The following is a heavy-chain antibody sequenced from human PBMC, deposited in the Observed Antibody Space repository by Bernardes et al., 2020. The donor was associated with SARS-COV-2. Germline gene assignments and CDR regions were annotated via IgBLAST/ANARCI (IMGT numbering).Heavy chain of an antibody. CDR1: GFTFSSYS. CDR3: ARDSRLNPKYDFWSGYLPNWFDP. V-gene: IGHV3-48*02. J-gene: IGHJ5*02. CDR2: ISSSSSTI. Sequence: GSLRLSCAASGFTFSSYSMNWVRQAPGKGLEWVSYISSSSSTIYYADSVKGRFTISRDNDKNSLYLQMNSLRDEDTAVYYCARDSRLNPKYDFWSGYLPNWFDPWGQGTLVTVSS. D-gene: IGHD3-3*01.